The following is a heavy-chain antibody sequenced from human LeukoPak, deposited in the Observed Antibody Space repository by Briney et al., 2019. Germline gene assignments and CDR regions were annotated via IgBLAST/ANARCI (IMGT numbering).Heavy chain of an antibody. V-gene: IGHV1-69*13. CDR3: ANPSGGSYNH. CDR2: IIPIFGTA. J-gene: IGHJ4*02. D-gene: IGHD3-16*01. Sequence: ASVKVSCKASGYTFTGYYMHWVRQAPGQGLEWMGGIIPIFGTANYAQKFQGRVTITADESTSTAYMELSSLRSEDTAVYYCANPSGGSYNHWGQGTLVTVSS. CDR1: GYTFTGYY.